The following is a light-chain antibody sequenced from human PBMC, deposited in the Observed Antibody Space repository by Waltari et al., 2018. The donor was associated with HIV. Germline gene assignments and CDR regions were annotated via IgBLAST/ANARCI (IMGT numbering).Light chain of an antibody. CDR3: QQYETDSRS. J-gene: IGKJ1*01. Sequence: DIQMPQSPSSVSASTGDRVSITCRASEDINKWLAWYQQTTGKAPNLLIYKATILETGVPSRFSGSVSGADFTLTITNLQSDDFATYYCQQYETDSRSFGQGTKV. CDR1: EDINKW. V-gene: IGKV1-5*03. CDR2: KAT.